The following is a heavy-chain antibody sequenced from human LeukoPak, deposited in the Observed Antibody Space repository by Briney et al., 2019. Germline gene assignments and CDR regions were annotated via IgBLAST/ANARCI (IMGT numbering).Heavy chain of an antibody. CDR2: ISRSSSHT. D-gene: IGHD1-7*01. J-gene: IGHJ5*02. V-gene: IGHV3-11*05. CDR1: GLTFSDYY. CDR3: ARVPLFDRNYVYFDP. Sequence: GGSLRLSCAASGLTFSDYYMSWIRQAPGKGLEWVSYISRSSSHTDYADSVKGRFTISRDNAKNSLYLQMNSLRAEDTAVYYCARVPLFDRNYVYFDPWGQGTLVTVSS.